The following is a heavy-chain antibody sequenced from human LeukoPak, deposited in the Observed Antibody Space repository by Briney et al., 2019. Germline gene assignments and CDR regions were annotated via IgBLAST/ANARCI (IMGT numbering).Heavy chain of an antibody. CDR1: GYTFTGYY. D-gene: IGHD3-3*01. V-gene: IGHV1-2*02. CDR2: INPNSGGT. Sequence: ASVKVSCKASGYTFTGYYMHWVRQDPGQGLEWVGWINPNSGGTNYAQKFQGRVTMTRDTSISTAYMELSRLRSDDTAVYYCARVEFWSGYYAFDYWGQGTLVTVSS. J-gene: IGHJ4*02. CDR3: ARVEFWSGYYAFDY.